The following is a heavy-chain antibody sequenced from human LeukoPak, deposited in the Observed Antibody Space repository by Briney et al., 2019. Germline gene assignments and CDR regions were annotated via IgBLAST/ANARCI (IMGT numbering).Heavy chain of an antibody. CDR1: GFSVSNNY. V-gene: IGHV3-66*04. CDR2: IYSDGSP. CDR3: ARLRMELWGLCLDD. Sequence: GGSLRRSYAASGFSVSNNYMGWVRQAPGKGLEWVSVIYSDGSPYYADSVRGRFTISRDNSKNTLYLQMNSLRAEDTAVYYCARLRMELWGLCLDDWGQGTRVTVSS. D-gene: IGHD1-7*01. J-gene: IGHJ4*02.